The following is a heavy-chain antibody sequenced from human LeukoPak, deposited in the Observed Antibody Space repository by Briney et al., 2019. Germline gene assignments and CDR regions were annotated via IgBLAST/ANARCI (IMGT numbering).Heavy chain of an antibody. J-gene: IGHJ4*02. CDR3: ARVGPTIIAAAAAPYFDY. CDR2: IYHSGST. Sequence: SETLSLTCAVSGGSISSSNWWSWVRQPPGKGLEWIGGIYHSGSTNYNPSLKSRVTISVDKSKNQFSLKLSSVTAADTAVYYCARVGPTIIAAAAAPYFDYWGQGTLVTVSS. CDR1: GGSISSSNW. D-gene: IGHD6-13*01. V-gene: IGHV4-4*02.